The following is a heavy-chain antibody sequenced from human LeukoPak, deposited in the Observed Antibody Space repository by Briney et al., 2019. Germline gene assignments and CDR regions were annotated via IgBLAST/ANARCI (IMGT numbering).Heavy chain of an antibody. D-gene: IGHD6-13*01. Sequence: GGSLRLSCAASGFTFSSYAMHWVRQAPGKGLEWVAVISYDGSNKYYADSVKGRFTISRDNSKNTLYLQMNSLRAEDTAVYYCARVGIAAPHNFWGQGILVTVSS. V-gene: IGHV3-30-3*01. CDR2: ISYDGSNK. CDR1: GFTFSSYA. J-gene: IGHJ4*02. CDR3: ARVGIAAPHNF.